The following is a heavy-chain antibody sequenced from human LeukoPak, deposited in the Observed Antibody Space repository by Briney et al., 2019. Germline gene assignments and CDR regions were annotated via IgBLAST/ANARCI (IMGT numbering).Heavy chain of an antibody. CDR2: IDQSGGRN. D-gene: IGHD3-16*01. V-gene: IGHV3-7*05. CDR3: ARDVEGGTFDI. Sequence: GGSLRLSCAASGFTFSRFWMNWVRQAPGRGLEWVANIDQSGGRNNYVGSVKGRFTISRDSAKNSLFLEMSSLRADDTAVYFCARDVEGGTFDIWGQGTTVTVSS. J-gene: IGHJ3*02. CDR1: GFTFSRFW.